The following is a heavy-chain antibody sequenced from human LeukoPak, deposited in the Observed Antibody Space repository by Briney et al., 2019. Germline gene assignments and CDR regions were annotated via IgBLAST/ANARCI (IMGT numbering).Heavy chain of an antibody. D-gene: IGHD6-13*01. CDR2: INPDSGFT. Sequence: GASVKVSCKASGYTFTDDYMHWVRQAPGQGLEWMGWINPDSGFTNYAQKFQGRVTMTRDTSISTAYMEVRSLRSDDTAVYYCAPTPGAYTSSWNVWGQGTLVTVSS. CDR3: APTPGAYTSSWNV. CDR1: GYTFTDDY. V-gene: IGHV1-2*02. J-gene: IGHJ4*02.